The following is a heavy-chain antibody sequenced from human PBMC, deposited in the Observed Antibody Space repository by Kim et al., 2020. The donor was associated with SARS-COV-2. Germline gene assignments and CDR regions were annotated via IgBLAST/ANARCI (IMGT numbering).Heavy chain of an antibody. CDR3: VRDYGTVSTHDWNFDL. CDR2: INPDGRST. D-gene: IGHD4-4*01. J-gene: IGHJ2*01. CDR1: GFTFSTYF. Sequence: GGSLRLSCAASGFTFSTYFMHWVRQAPGEGLVWVSRINPDGRSTAYADSVRGRFTSSRDNAKDTLYLQINSLGVEDTAVYFCVRDYGTVSTHDWNFDLWGRGTLVTVSS. V-gene: IGHV3-74*01.